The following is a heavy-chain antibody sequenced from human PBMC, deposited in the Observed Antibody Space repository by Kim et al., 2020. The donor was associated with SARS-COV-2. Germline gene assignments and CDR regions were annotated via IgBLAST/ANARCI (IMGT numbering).Heavy chain of an antibody. V-gene: IGHV5-51*01. CDR1: GYSFTSYW. J-gene: IGHJ3*02. CDR3: ARPSSSSSWFPDAFDI. D-gene: IGHD6-13*01. CDR2: IYPGDSDT. Sequence: GESLKISCKGSGYSFTSYWIGWVRQMPGKGLEWMGIIYPGDSDTRYSPSFQGQVTISADKSISTAYLQWSSLKASDTATYYCARPSSSSSWFPDAFDIWGPGTIVTVSS.